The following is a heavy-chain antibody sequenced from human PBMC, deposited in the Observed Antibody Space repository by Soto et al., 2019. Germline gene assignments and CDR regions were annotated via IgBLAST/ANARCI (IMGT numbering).Heavy chain of an antibody. CDR2: INYNGIYK. D-gene: IGHD3-22*01. CDR3: ARKANSDMSGYDYFDI. CDR1: GFIFSTSD. J-gene: IGHJ4*01. Sequence: GGSLRLSCATSGFIFSTSDMTWVRQAPGKGLEYVSSINYNGIYKFYAEPAKGRFTISRDNAKNSLYLQMNSLTAEDTAVYYCARKANSDMSGYDYFDIWGRGTLVTVSS. V-gene: IGHV3-21*06.